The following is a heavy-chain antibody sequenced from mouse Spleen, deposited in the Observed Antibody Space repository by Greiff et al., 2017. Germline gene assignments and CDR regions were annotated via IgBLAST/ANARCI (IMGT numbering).Heavy chain of an antibody. CDR3: ARWGYYDY. J-gene: IGHJ2*01. CDR1: GYTFTSYW. D-gene: IGHD2-3*01. Sequence: QVQLKESGAELVKPGASVKLSCKASGYTFTSYWMQWVKQRPGQGLEWIGEIDPSDSYTNYNQKFKGKATLTVDTSSSTAYMQLSSLTSEDSAVYYCARWGYYDYWGQGTTLTVSS. V-gene: IGHV1-50*01. CDR2: IDPSDSYT.